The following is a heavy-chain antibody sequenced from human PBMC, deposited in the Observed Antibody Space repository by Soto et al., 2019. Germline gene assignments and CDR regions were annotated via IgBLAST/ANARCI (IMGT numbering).Heavy chain of an antibody. V-gene: IGHV2-70*01. D-gene: IGHD3-10*01. J-gene: IGHJ5*02. Sequence: SGPTLVNPTQTLTLTCTFSGFSLSTSGMCVSWIRQPPGKALEWLALIDWDDDKYYSTSLKTRLTISKDTSKNQVVLTMTNMDPVDTATYYCARIQWFGARGGQFDPWGQGTLVTVYS. CDR1: GFSLSTSGMC. CDR3: ARIQWFGARGGQFDP. CDR2: IDWDDDK.